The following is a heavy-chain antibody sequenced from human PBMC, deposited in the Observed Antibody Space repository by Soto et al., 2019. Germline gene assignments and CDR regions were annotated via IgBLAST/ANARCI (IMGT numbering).Heavy chain of an antibody. J-gene: IGHJ4*02. Sequence: QVQLVQSGAEVKKPGSSVKVSCKASGGTFSSYTISWVRQAPGQGLEWMGRIIPILGIANYAQKFQGRVTITADKSTSSAYMELSSLRSEDTAVYDCARPTYGSGSYYNPSFDYWGQGTLGTVSS. CDR3: ARPTYGSGSYYNPSFDY. D-gene: IGHD3-10*01. V-gene: IGHV1-69*02. CDR1: GGTFSSYT. CDR2: IIPILGIA.